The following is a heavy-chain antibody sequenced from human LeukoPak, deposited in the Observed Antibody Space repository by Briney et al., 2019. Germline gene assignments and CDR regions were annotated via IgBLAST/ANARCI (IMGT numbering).Heavy chain of an antibody. CDR2: IYYSGST. Sequence: SETLSLTCAVYGGSFSGYYWSWIRQPPGKGLEWIGYIYYSGSTNYNPSLKSRVTISVDTSKNQFSLKLSSVTAADTAVYYCARGNTYYYDSSGYPLRQPGGTFDYWGQGTLVTVSS. CDR1: GGSFSGYY. V-gene: IGHV4-59*01. CDR3: ARGNTYYYDSSGYPLRQPGGTFDY. J-gene: IGHJ4*02. D-gene: IGHD3-22*01.